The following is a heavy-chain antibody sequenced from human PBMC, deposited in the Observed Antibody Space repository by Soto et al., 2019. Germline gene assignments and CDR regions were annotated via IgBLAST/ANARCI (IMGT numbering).Heavy chain of an antibody. V-gene: IGHV3-30*18. D-gene: IGHD3-10*01. J-gene: IGHJ4*02. CDR3: GKQDFINPSRNPTYSFDS. CDR2: VSDAGTTI. Sequence: RLSCAASGLTFSSFGMHWVRQAPGKGLEWVAVVSDAGTTIYYADSVKGRFTISRDNWKNTMYLQMDSLRPEDAGVYFCGKQDFINPSRNPTYSFDSWALGTLVTVS. CDR1: GLTFSSFG.